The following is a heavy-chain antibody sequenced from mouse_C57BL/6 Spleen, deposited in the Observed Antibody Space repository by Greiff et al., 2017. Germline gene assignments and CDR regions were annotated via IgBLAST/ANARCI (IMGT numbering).Heavy chain of an antibody. D-gene: IGHD2-5*01. V-gene: IGHV3-8*01. Sequence: VQLKESGPGLAKPSQTLSLTCSVTGYSITRDYWNWIRKFPGNKLEYMGYISYSGSTYYTPSLKSRLSITRAPSKNQYYLQLNSVTTEDTATYYCARSNYSPYFDVWGTLITVTAYS. CDR2: ISYSGST. CDR1: GYSITRDY. J-gene: IGHJ1*03. CDR3: ARSNYSPYFDV.